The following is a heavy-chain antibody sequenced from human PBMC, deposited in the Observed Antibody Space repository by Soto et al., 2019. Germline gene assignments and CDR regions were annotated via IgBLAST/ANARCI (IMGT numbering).Heavy chain of an antibody. J-gene: IGHJ6*02. D-gene: IGHD3-3*01. V-gene: IGHV3-23*01. CDR1: GFTFSSYA. Sequence: GGSLRLSCAASGFTFSSYAMSWVRQAPGKGLEWVSAISGSGGSTYYADSVKGRFTISRDNSKNTLYLQMNSLRAEDTAVYYCAKSGGVYYDFGNYYYYGMDVWGQGTTVTVSS. CDR3: AKSGGVYYDFGNYYYYGMDV. CDR2: ISGSGGST.